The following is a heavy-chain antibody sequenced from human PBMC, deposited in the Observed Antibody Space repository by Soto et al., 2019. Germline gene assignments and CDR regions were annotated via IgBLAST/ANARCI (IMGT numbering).Heavy chain of an antibody. V-gene: IGHV3-7*05. CDR2: IKQYLSEK. CDR3: SRANLYRSSMFDY. J-gene: IGHJ4*02. D-gene: IGHD6-6*01. CDR1: GFTFSSYW. Sequence: EGSLRLSCAASGFTFSSYWMIWVRQAPVKGLEFVANIKQYLSEKYYVDSVKGRFSVSRDNAKDSLYLQRDSLRADDTALYYCSRANLYRSSMFDYWGQGIMVTVSS.